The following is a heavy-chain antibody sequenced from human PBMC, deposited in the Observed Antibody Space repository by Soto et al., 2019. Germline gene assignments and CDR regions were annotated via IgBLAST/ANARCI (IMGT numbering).Heavy chain of an antibody. CDR2: IFYSGST. V-gene: IGHV4-39*01. D-gene: IGHD4-17*01. Sequence: QLQLQESGPGLVKPSETLSLTCTASGDTISSSDFYWGWIRQPPGRGLEWIGNIFYSGSTYYNPSLKIRVTISVDTSSNQFSLKLSSVTAADTAVYYCARRTDYGDYSDAFDVWGHGSMVTVSS. J-gene: IGHJ3*01. CDR1: GDTISSSDFY. CDR3: ARRTDYGDYSDAFDV.